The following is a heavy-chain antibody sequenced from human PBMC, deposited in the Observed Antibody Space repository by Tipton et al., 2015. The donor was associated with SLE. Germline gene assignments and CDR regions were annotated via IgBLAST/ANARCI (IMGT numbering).Heavy chain of an antibody. V-gene: IGHV4-34*09. D-gene: IGHD1-26*01. CDR1: GGSVRGFY. Sequence: PGLVKPSSPLCLTCTVSGGSVRGFYWSWVRQPPGQGLEWIGEINDSGSTNYNPSLKSRVNISGETSKNQFSLKLSSVTAADTAVYYCAREEWEPYFDYWVQGT. CDR3: AREEWEPYFDY. CDR2: INDSGST. J-gene: IGHJ4*02.